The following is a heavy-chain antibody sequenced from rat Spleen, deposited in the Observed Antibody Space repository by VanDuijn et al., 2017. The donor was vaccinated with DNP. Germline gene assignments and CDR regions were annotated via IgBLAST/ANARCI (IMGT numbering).Heavy chain of an antibody. CDR3: ARGRYYYDDAPMDA. V-gene: IGHV3-1*01. D-gene: IGHD1-12*01. CDR1: GYSISRTY. Sequence: EVQLQESGPGLLKPSQSLSLTCSVTGYSISRTYWGWFRKFPGNKMEWIGHISYSGNTHYNPSLKSRISITRDTSKNQLFLQVNSVTTEDTATYHCARGRYYYDDAPMDAWGQGTSVTVSS. CDR2: ISYSGNT. J-gene: IGHJ4*01.